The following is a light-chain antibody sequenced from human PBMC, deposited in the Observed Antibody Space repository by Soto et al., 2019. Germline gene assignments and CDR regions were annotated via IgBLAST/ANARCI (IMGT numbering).Light chain of an antibody. Sequence: QSALTQPASLSGSPGQSITISCTGTNSDVGGYNYVSWYQQYPGKVPKLMIYEVSHRPSGVSNRFSASKSGNTASLTISGLQAEDEADYYCSSYSTSSPYVFGTGTKVTVL. V-gene: IGLV2-14*01. CDR2: EVS. CDR1: NSDVGGYNY. J-gene: IGLJ1*01. CDR3: SSYSTSSPYV.